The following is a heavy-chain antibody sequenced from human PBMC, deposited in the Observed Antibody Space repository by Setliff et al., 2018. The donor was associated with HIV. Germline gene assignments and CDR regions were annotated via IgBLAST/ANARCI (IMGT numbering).Heavy chain of an antibody. CDR3: ARVISSWSAYYIDY. CDR2: ISYTGST. V-gene: IGHV4-59*01. CDR1: GVSIENNF. J-gene: IGHJ4*02. Sequence: PSETLSLTCTVSGVSIENNFWSWFRQPPGKGLEWIGYISYTGSTNYNPSLKSRVTISVDTSKNQFSLKLSSVTAADTAVYYCARVISSWSAYYIDYWGQGTLVTVSS. D-gene: IGHD3-3*01.